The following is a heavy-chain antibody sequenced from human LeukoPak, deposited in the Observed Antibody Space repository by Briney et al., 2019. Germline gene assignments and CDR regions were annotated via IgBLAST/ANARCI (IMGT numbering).Heavy chain of an antibody. V-gene: IGHV3-20*04. CDR3: ARDQDTSGYYYGILDY. D-gene: IGHD3-22*01. CDR2: INWNGGST. J-gene: IGHJ4*02. CDR1: GFTFDDYG. Sequence: PGGSLRLSCAASGFTFDDYGMSWVRQAPGKGLEWVSGINWNGGSTGYADSVKGRFTISRDNAKNSLYLQMNSLRAADTALYFCARDQDTSGYYYGILDYWGQGTLVTVSS.